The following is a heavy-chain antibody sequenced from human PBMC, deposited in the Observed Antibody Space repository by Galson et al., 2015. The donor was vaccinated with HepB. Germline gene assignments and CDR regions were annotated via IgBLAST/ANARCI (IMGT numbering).Heavy chain of an antibody. Sequence: ETLSLTCTVSGGSVNSGSYFWSWIRQPPGKGLEWIGYIYYSGTTNYNPSLEGRATISVDTSKNHFSLNLSSVNAADTALYYCARAEYYFDGTGYRIEYWGQGTPVTVSS. D-gene: IGHD3-22*01. V-gene: IGHV4-61*03. CDR3: ARAEYYFDGTGYRIEY. J-gene: IGHJ4*02. CDR2: IYYSGTT. CDR1: GGSVNSGSYF.